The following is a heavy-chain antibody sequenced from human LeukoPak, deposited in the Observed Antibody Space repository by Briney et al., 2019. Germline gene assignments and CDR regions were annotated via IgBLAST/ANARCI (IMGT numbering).Heavy chain of an antibody. Sequence: GGSLRRSCSASGFSVDDYAMEWVRQAPGKGLEGVSGIGWNSGSIGYADSVRGRLTSSRYNAKNSLYLQMNSLRAEATALYYCAKAGRGSGWYFDSWGQGTLVTVSS. CDR3: AKAGRGSGWYFDS. CDR1: GFSVDDYA. V-gene: IGHV3-9*01. D-gene: IGHD6-19*01. J-gene: IGHJ4*02. CDR2: IGWNSGSI.